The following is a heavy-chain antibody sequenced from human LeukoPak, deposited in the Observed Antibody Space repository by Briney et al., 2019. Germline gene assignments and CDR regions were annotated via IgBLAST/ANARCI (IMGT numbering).Heavy chain of an antibody. CDR2: MNPNSGNT. D-gene: IGHD3-3*01. J-gene: IGHJ4*02. CDR1: GYTFTSYD. V-gene: IGHV1-8*01. CDR3: ARGEVITIFGVVIIPRTYFDY. Sequence: ASVKVSCKASGYTFTSYDINWVRQATGQGLEWMGWMNPNSGNTDYAQKFQGRVTMTRNTSISTAYMELSSLRSEDTAVYYCARGEVITIFGVVIIPRTYFDYWGQGTLVTVSS.